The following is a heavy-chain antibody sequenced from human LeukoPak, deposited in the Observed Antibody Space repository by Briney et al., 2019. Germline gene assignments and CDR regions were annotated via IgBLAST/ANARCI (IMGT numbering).Heavy chain of an antibody. J-gene: IGHJ4*02. CDR3: AKERWELLTWYFDY. CDR1: GFTFSSYG. Sequence: LTGGSLRLSCAASGFTFSSYGMHWARQAPGKGLEWVAFIRYDGSNKYYADSVKGRFTISRDNSKNTLYLQMNSLRAEDTAVYYCAKERWELLTWYFDYWGQGTLVTVSS. D-gene: IGHD1-26*01. CDR2: IRYDGSNK. V-gene: IGHV3-30*02.